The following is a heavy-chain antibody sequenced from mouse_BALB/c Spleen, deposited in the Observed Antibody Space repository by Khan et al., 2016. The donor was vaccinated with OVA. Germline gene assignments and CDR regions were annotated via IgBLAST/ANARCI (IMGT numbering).Heavy chain of an antibody. D-gene: IGHD2-10*01. Sequence: QVQLKQSGPGLVAPSQSLSITCTISGFSLTNYGVHWVRQPPGKGLEWLVLMWSDGSATYNSALKSRLTISMDNTQSQVFLKMHSLQTDDTAMYFRARQPYYHDNVMDYWGQGTSVTVSS. CDR2: MWSDGSA. J-gene: IGHJ4*01. CDR1: GFSLTNYG. V-gene: IGHV2-6-1*01. CDR3: ARQPYYHDNVMDY.